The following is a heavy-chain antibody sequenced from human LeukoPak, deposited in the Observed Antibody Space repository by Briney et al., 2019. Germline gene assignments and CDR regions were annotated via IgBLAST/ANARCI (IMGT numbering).Heavy chain of an antibody. Sequence: GASVKLSCKASGYTFTSYGFTWLRQAPGQGLEWMGWISAYNVDTNYAQKLQGRVTMTTDPSTTTAYMELRSLRTDDTAVYYCARVGRFLEWLPDYWGQGTLVTVSS. D-gene: IGHD3-3*01. CDR1: GYTFTSYG. J-gene: IGHJ4*02. CDR3: ARVGRFLEWLPDY. CDR2: ISAYNVDT. V-gene: IGHV1-18*01.